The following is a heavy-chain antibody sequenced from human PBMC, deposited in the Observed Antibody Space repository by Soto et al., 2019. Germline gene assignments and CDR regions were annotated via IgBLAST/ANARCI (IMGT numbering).Heavy chain of an antibody. J-gene: IGHJ6*02. D-gene: IGHD1-26*01. CDR2: IYYSGST. Sequence: PSDTLCLTCPVAGVSISSGVYYLSWIRQHPGKGLEWIGYIYYSGSTYYNPSLKSRVTISVDTSKNQFSLKLSSVTAADTAVYYCARVVGAQQGYYYYYGMDVWGQGTTVTVSS. CDR1: GVSISSGVYY. CDR3: ARVVGAQQGYYYYYGMDV. V-gene: IGHV4-31*03.